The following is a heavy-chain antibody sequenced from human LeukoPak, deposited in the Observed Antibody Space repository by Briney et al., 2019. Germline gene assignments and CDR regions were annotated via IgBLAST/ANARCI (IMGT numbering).Heavy chain of an antibody. CDR2: ISAYNGNT. CDR1: GYTFTSYG. V-gene: IGHV1-18*01. J-gene: IGHJ4*02. D-gene: IGHD3-3*01. Sequence: ASVKVSCKASGYTFTSYGISWVRQAPGQGLEWMGWISAYNGNTNYAQKLQGRVTMTTDTSTSTAYMELRSLRSDDTAVYYCARAVRSRWYYDFWSGDYWGQGTLVTASS. CDR3: ARAVRSRWYYDFWSGDY.